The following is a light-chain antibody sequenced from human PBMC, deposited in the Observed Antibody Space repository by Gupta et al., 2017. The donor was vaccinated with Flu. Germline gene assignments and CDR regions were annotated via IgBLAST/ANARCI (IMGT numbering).Light chain of an antibody. CDR3: MQALEVGSS. CDR1: QSLERSTGYNY. J-gene: IGKJ2*03. Sequence: DVVTTQSPPSLPVTPGEPAAISCRSNQSLERSTGYNYSDCYQQHSGQSLHLLHYVPSRRASGVPDRFSGTGSVTDFTLEMRSVGAEDVRVYYCMQALEVGSSF. V-gene: IGKV2-28*01. CDR2: VPS.